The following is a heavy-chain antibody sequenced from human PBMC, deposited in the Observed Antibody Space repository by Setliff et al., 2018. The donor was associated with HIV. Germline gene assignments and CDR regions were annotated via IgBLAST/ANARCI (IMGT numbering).Heavy chain of an antibody. J-gene: IGHJ4*02. CDR3: ATGRIPGIPAVIVY. V-gene: IGHV1-2*02. CDR2: INPNNGGT. Sequence: VSCKASGYTFTGYYMHWVRQAPGQGLEWMGWINPNNGGTNYAQNFQGRVTITADTSTDTSYMKLSSLRSEDTAVYYCATGRIPGIPAVIVYWGQGTLVTVSS. D-gene: IGHD6-13*01. CDR1: GYTFTGYY.